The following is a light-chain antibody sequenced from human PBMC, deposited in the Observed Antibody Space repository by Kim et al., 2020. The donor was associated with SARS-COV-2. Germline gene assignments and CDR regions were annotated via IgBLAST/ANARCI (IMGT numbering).Light chain of an antibody. V-gene: IGLV1-47*01. J-gene: IGLJ2*01. CDR1: SSNIGSNY. CDR2: RNY. Sequence: GQRVTISCSGSSSNIGSNYVFWYQQLPGTAPKLLIFRNYQRPSGVPDRFSGSKSGTSGSLAISGLRSDDEADYYCAACDDSLSGVVFGGGTKLTVL. CDR3: AACDDSLSGVV.